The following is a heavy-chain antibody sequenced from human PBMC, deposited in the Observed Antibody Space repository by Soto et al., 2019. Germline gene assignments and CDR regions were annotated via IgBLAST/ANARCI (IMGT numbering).Heavy chain of an antibody. J-gene: IGHJ5*02. Sequence: QVQLVESGGGVVQPGRSLRLSCAASGFTFSDYGMHWVRQTPGKGLEWVAVIWHDGNEKYYADSAKGRFTVSRDNSKNTLYLQMTSPRAEDTALYCCAREFGQYGNYRFDPWGQGTRVAVSS. CDR1: GFTFSDYG. V-gene: IGHV3-33*01. D-gene: IGHD3-16*01. CDR3: AREFGQYGNYRFDP. CDR2: IWHDGNEK.